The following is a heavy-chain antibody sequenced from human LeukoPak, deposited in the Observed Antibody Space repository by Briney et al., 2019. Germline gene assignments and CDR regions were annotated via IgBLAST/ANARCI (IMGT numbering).Heavy chain of an antibody. V-gene: IGHV4-38-2*01. D-gene: IGHD3-10*01. J-gene: IGHJ3*02. CDR2: IYHSGST. Sequence: SETLSLTCAVSGYSISSGYNWGWIRQPPGKGLEWIGSIYHSGSTYYNPSLKSRVTISVDTSKNQFSLKLSSVTAADTAVYYCARTKFGGDDAFDIWGQGTMVTVSS. CDR3: ARTKFGGDDAFDI. CDR1: GYSISSGYN.